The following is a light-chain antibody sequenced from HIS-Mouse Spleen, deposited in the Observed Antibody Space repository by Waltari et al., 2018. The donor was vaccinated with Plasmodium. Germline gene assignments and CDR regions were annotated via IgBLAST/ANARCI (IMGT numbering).Light chain of an antibody. CDR1: QSVSSN. V-gene: IGKV3-15*01. CDR3: QQYNNWSFT. J-gene: IGKJ3*01. Sequence: ELVMTPSPATLSVSLGDRSTLSCRASQSVSSNLAWYQQKPGQAPRLLIYGASTRATGIPARFSGSGSGTEFTLTISSLQSEDFAVYYCQQYNNWSFTFGPGTKVDIK. CDR2: GAS.